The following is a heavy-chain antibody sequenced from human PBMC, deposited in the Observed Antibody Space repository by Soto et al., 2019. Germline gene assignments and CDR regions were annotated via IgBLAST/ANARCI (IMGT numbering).Heavy chain of an antibody. J-gene: IGHJ6*04. D-gene: IGHD2-2*01. V-gene: IGHV3-30*18. CDR2: ISYDGSNK. Sequence: GGSLRLSCAASGFTFSSYGMHWVRQAPGKGLEWVAVISYDGSNKYYADSVKGRFTISRDNSKNTLYLQMNSLRAEDTAVYYCAKESREVPEMDVWGKGTTVTVSS. CDR3: AKESREVPEMDV. CDR1: GFTFSSYG.